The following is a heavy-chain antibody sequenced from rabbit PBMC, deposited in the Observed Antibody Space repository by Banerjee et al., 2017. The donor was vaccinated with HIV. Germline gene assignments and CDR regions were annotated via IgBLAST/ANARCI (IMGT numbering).Heavy chain of an antibody. Sequence: QEQLEESGGDLVKPGASLTLTCTASGFSFSSNAMSWVRQAPGKGLEWIACIYNGDGSTYYASWVNGRFTISKTSSTTVTLQMTSLTAADTATYFCARDLWGGSNLWGPGTLVTVS. V-gene: IGHV1S45*01. J-gene: IGHJ4*01. CDR3: ARDLWGGSNL. D-gene: IGHD3-1*01. CDR1: GFSFSSNA. CDR2: IYNGDGST.